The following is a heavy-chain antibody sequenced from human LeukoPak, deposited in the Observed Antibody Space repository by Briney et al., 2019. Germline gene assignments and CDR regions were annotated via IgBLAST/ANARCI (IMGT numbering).Heavy chain of an antibody. J-gene: IGHJ4*02. CDR2: INHSGST. Sequence: SETLSLTCAVYGGSFSGYYWSWIRQPPGKGLEWIGEINHSGSTNYNPSLKSRVTISVDTSKNQFSLKPSSVTAADTAVYYCARGGYSGSYYNYWGQGTLVTVSS. CDR3: ARGGYSGSYYNY. V-gene: IGHV4-34*01. CDR1: GGSFSGYY. D-gene: IGHD1-26*01.